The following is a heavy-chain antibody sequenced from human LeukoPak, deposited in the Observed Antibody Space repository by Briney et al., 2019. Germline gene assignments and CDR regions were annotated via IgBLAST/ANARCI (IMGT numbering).Heavy chain of an antibody. D-gene: IGHD6-19*01. J-gene: IGHJ4*02. Sequence: SGGSLRLSCAASGFTFNNYAMNWVRQAPGKGLEWISAISGGSGTTYYADSVKGRFTISRDNSKDTLFLQMDSLRADDTAVYYCAKVRSGWYPFDNWGQGTLVTVSS. CDR2: ISGGSGTT. CDR3: AKVRSGWYPFDN. V-gene: IGHV3-23*01. CDR1: GFTFNNYA.